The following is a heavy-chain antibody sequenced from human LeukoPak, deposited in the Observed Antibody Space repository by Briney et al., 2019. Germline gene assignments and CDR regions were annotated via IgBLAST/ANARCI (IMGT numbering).Heavy chain of an antibody. V-gene: IGHV3-15*01. CDR1: GFTFSNAW. D-gene: IGHD3-10*01. CDR3: TTGPIEWFGGDWDAFDI. Sequence: PGGSLRLSCAASGFTFSNAWMSWVRQAPGKGLEWVGRIKSKTDGGTTDYAAPVKGRFTISRDDSKNTLYLQMNSLKTEDTAVYYCTTGPIEWFGGDWDAFDIWGQGTMVTVSS. J-gene: IGHJ3*02. CDR2: IKSKTDGGTT.